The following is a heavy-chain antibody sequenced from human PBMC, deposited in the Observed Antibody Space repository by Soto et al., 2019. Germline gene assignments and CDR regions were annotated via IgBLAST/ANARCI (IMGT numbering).Heavy chain of an antibody. Sequence: EVQLVESGGGLVQPGGSLRLSCAASGFTFSTSWMHWVRQAAGKGLVWVSRINGDGSSTSYADSVKGRFTISRDNAKNTLYLQMDSLRAEDTAVYYCTSPGAKEMRNAFDIWGQGTMVTVSS. CDR2: INGDGSST. CDR1: GFTFSTSW. J-gene: IGHJ3*02. CDR3: TSPGAKEMRNAFDI. V-gene: IGHV3-74*01. D-gene: IGHD7-27*01.